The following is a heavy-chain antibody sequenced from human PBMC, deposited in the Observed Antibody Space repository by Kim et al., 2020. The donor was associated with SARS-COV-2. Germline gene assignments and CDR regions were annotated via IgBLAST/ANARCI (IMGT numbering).Heavy chain of an antibody. J-gene: IGHJ5*02. CDR2: INHSGST. V-gene: IGHV4-34*01. Sequence: SETLSLTCXVYGXSFSGYYWSWIRQPPGKGLEWIGEINHSGSTNYNPSLKSRVTISVDTSKNQFSLKLSSVTAADTAVYYCARRDGWLLLWWFDPWGQGT. CDR1: GXSFSGYY. CDR3: ARRDGWLLLWWFDP. D-gene: IGHD3-22*01.